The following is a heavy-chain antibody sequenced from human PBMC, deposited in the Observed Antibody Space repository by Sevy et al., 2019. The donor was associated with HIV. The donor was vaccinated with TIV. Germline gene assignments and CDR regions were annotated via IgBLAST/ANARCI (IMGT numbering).Heavy chain of an antibody. CDR2: IKQDGSEK. J-gene: IGHJ6*02. V-gene: IGHV3-7*01. Sequence: GGSLRLSCAASGFTFSSYWMSWVRQAPGKGLEWVANIKQDGSEKYYVDSGKGGFTISRDNAKGPLYRQWNSLRAEDTAIYYCAGSYFGSGTSYGMDVWGQGTTVTVSS. D-gene: IGHD3-10*01. CDR1: GFTFSSYW. CDR3: AGSYFGSGTSYGMDV.